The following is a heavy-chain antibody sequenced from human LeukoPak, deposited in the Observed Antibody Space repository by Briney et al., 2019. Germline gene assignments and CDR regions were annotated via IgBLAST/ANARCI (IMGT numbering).Heavy chain of an antibody. CDR3: ARPHGAFDI. CDR1: GGSISSSSYY. Sequence: SETLSLTCTVSGGSISSSSYYWGWIRQHPGKGLEWIGSIYYSGSTYYNPSLKSRVTISVDTSKNQFSLKLSSVTAADTAVYYCARPHGAFDIWGQGTMVTVSS. J-gene: IGHJ3*02. CDR2: IYYSGST. V-gene: IGHV4-39*01.